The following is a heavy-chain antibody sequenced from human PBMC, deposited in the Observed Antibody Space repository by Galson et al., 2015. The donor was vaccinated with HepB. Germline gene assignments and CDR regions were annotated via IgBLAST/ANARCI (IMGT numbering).Heavy chain of an antibody. V-gene: IGHV3-64D*06. CDR1: GFTFSSYA. CDR3: ASYGHHYDGSGYFYYFDH. Sequence: SLRLSCAASGFTFSSYAMHWVRQAPGKGLEYVSAISSNGGSTYYADSVKGRFTISRDNSKNTLYLQMSSLRAEGTAVYYCASYGHHYDGSGYFYYFDHWGQGTLVTVSS. CDR2: ISSNGGST. J-gene: IGHJ4*02. D-gene: IGHD3-22*01.